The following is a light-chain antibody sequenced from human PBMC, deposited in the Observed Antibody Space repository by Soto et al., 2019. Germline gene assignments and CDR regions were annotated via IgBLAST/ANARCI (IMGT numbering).Light chain of an antibody. CDR1: QGISNY. CDR2: AAS. V-gene: IGKV1-27*01. CDR3: QKYNSAPYT. Sequence: DIRVTQSPSSLSASVADRVTITCRASQGISNYLAWYQQKPGKVPKLLIYAASTLQSGVPSRFSGSGSGTDFTLTISSLQPEDVATYYCQKYNSAPYTFGQGTKLEIK. J-gene: IGKJ2*01.